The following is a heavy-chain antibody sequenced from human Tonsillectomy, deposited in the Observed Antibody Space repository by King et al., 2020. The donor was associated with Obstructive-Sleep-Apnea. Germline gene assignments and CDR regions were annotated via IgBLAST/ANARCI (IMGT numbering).Heavy chain of an antibody. D-gene: IGHD3-10*01. CDR2: ISWNDARI. CDR1: GFNFDEYA. Sequence: EVQLVESGGGLVQPGRSLRLSCAVSGFNFDEYAMHWVRQAPGKGLEWVSGISWNDARIGYADSVKGRFTISRDNAKNSLYLQMNSLRAEDTALYYCVKGSMVRDWFDSWGQGTLVIVSS. V-gene: IGHV3-9*01. J-gene: IGHJ5*01. CDR3: VKGSMVRDWFDS.